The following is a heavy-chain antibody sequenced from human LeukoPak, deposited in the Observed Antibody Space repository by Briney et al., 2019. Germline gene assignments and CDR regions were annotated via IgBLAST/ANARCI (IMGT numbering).Heavy chain of an antibody. CDR1: GFTFSSYW. CDR2: ISSSSSYI. Sequence: PGGSLRLSCAASGFTFSSYWMSWARQAPGKGLEWVSSISSSSSYIYYADSVKGRFTISRDNAKNSLYLQMNSLRAEDTAVYYCARAGRASSGYSYYYYGMDVWGQGTTVTVSS. D-gene: IGHD3-22*01. V-gene: IGHV3-21*01. CDR3: ARAGRASSGYSYYYYGMDV. J-gene: IGHJ6*02.